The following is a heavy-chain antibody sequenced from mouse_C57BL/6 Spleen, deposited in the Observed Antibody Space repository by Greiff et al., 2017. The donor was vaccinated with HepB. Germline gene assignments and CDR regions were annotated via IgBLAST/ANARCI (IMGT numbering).Heavy chain of an antibody. CDR2: ISYDGSN. Sequence: EVQLVESGPGLVKPSQSLSLTCSVTGYSITSGYYWNWIRQFPGNNLEWMGYISYDGSNNYNPSLKNRISITRDTSKNQFFLKLNSVTTEDTATYYCASSYSNYRAWFAYWGQGTLVTVSA. J-gene: IGHJ3*01. CDR1: GYSITSGYY. D-gene: IGHD2-5*01. CDR3: ASSYSNYRAWFAY. V-gene: IGHV3-6*01.